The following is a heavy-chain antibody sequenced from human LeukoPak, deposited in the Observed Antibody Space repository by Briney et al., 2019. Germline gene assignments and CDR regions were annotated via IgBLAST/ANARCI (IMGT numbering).Heavy chain of an antibody. CDR1: GFTLSTNA. Sequence: GGSLRLSCLTSGFTLSTNAMSWVRQAPGKGLEWVSAISGSGDGIYYADSVKGRFTISRDNPKKTMYLQMNSLRAEDTAVYYCATRYQSSGWYYYGMDVWGQGTTVTVSS. D-gene: IGHD6-19*01. V-gene: IGHV3-23*01. CDR2: ISGSGDGI. J-gene: IGHJ6*02. CDR3: ATRYQSSGWYYYGMDV.